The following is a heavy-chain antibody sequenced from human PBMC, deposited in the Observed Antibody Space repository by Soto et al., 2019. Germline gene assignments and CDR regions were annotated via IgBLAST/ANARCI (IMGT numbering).Heavy chain of an antibody. V-gene: IGHV4-39*01. D-gene: IGHD6-19*01. J-gene: IGHJ6*02. Sequence: QLQLQESGPGLVKPSETLSLTCTVSGASISRSSYYWAWIRQPPGKGLEWIGSIYYSGSTYYNPSLKSRVTISVDTSKNQFSLKLSSVTAADTAVYYCANQWLVNGMDVWGQGTTVTVSS. CDR2: IYYSGST. CDR3: ANQWLVNGMDV. CDR1: GASISRSSYY.